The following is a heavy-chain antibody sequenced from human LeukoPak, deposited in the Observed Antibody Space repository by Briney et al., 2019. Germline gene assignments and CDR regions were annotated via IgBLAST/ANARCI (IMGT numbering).Heavy chain of an antibody. CDR3: ARGLGYSYGYGIDY. D-gene: IGHD5-18*01. Sequence: GRSLRLSCAASGFIFSSYAMHWVRQAPGKGPEWVAIIWYDGSNKYYAESVEGRFTISRDNSKNTLYLQMNSLRAEDTAVYSCARGLGYSYGYGIDYWGQGTLVIASS. CDR1: GFIFSSYA. CDR2: IWYDGSNK. J-gene: IGHJ4*02. V-gene: IGHV3-33*01.